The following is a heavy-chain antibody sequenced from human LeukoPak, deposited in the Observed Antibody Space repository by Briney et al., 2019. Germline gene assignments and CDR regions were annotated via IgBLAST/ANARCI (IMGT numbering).Heavy chain of an antibody. J-gene: IGHJ4*02. Sequence: GAAVKVSCKASGYTFSNYGISWVRQAPGQGLEWMGWISTSNGKTYYAQKVQGRVTMTTDTFTSLVSMEVRSLRSDDTAVYYCARGGELAICGVVTPLGYGDQGTLVTVSS. CDR3: ARGGELAICGVVTPLGY. CDR1: GYTFSNYG. V-gene: IGHV1-18*01. D-gene: IGHD3-3*01. CDR2: ISTSNGKT.